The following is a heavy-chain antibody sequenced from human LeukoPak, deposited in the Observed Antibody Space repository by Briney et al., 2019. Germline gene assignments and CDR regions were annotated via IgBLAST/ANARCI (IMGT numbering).Heavy chain of an antibody. D-gene: IGHD5-18*01. CDR3: ARTQQCGYSYGLYYLDY. CDR2: ISWNSGSI. J-gene: IGHJ4*02. CDR1: GFTFDDFA. Sequence: GGSLRLSCSAAGFTFDDFAIGCGPQAPRKGPECGSGISWNSGSIGYPDSVKGRFTISQDNAKNSLYLQMNSLRAEDTALYYCARTQQCGYSYGLYYLDYWGQGTLVTVSS. V-gene: IGHV3-9*01.